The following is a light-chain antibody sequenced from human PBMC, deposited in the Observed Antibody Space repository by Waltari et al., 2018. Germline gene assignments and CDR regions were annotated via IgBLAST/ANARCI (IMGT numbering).Light chain of an antibody. CDR3: TSCTTSATWV. J-gene: IGLJ3*02. CDR2: GVT. CDR1: SSDVGTYNY. V-gene: IGLV2-14*01. Sequence: QSALTQPASVSGSPGQSIPIYCTGTSSDVGTYNYVSWYQHPPAKAPKLVIYGVTNRPSGVSNRFSGSKSGNTASLTISGLQAEDEADYHCTSCTTSATWVFGGGTKLTVL.